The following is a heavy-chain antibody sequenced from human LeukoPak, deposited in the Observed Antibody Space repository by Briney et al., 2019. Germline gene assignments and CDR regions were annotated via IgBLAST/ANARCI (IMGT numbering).Heavy chain of an antibody. CDR3: ARGIGYCSSTSCYEAAAWFDP. CDR2: IYTSGST. CDR1: GGSISSGSYY. J-gene: IGHJ5*02. D-gene: IGHD2-2*01. Sequence: SETLSLTCTVSGGSISSGSYYWSWIRQSAGKGLEWIGRIYTSGSTNYNPSLKSRVTISVDTSKNQFSLKLSSVTAADTAVYYCARGIGYCSSTSCYEAAAWFDPWGQGTLVTVSS. V-gene: IGHV4-61*02.